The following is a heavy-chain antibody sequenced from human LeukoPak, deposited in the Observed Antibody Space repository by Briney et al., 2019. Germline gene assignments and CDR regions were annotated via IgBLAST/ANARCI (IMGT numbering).Heavy chain of an antibody. CDR3: AREFESGVRRNYGMDV. Sequence: RASVKVSCKASGYTFTSYYMHWVRRAPGQGLEWMGIINPSGGSTSYAQKFQGRVTMTRDTSTSTVYMELSSLRSEDTAVYYCAREFESGVRRNYGMDVWGQGTTVTVSS. V-gene: IGHV1-46*01. J-gene: IGHJ6*02. CDR2: INPSGGST. CDR1: GYTFTSYY. D-gene: IGHD3-10*01.